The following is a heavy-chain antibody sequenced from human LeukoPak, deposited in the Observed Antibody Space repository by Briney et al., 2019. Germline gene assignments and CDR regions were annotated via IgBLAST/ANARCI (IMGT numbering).Heavy chain of an antibody. D-gene: IGHD3-10*01. J-gene: IGHJ4*02. V-gene: IGHV1-18*04. CDR1: GYTFTSYG. Sequence: ASVKVSCKASGYTFTSYGMSWVRQAPGQGLEWMGWISAYNGNTNYAQKLQGRVTMTTDTSTSTAYMELRSVRSDDTAVYYCARDWMWFWELSWDYWGRGTRVTVS. CDR2: ISAYNGNT. CDR3: ARDWMWFWELSWDY.